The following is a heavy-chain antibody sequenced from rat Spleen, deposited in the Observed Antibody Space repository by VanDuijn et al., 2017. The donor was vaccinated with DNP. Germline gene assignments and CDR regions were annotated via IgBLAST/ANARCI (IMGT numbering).Heavy chain of an antibody. CDR3: ARQYYGSSRDFDY. V-gene: IGHV5-58*01. CDR2: INTDGGTT. D-gene: IGHD1-6*01. CDR1: GFTFNNYW. J-gene: IGHJ2*01. Sequence: EVQLVETGGGLVQPGRSLKLSCVASGFTFNNYWMYWIRQAPGKGLDWVASINTDGGTTYYPDSVKGRFTISRDNAKSSLYLQMNSLKSEDTATYYCARQYYGSSRDFDYWGQGVMVTVSS.